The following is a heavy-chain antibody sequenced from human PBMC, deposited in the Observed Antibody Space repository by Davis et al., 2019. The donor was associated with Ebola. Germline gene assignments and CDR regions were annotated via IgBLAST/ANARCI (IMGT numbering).Heavy chain of an antibody. CDR2: IKDDGSST. Sequence: PGGSLRLSCEGSGFTFSTYRMHWVRQAPGKGLMWVSRIKDDGSSTDYADSVKGRFTISRDNAKNTLYLQMNSLRAEDTAVYYCARTNYYFDHWGQGTLVTFSS. CDR1: GFTFSTYR. J-gene: IGHJ4*02. V-gene: IGHV3-74*01. CDR3: ARTNYYFDH.